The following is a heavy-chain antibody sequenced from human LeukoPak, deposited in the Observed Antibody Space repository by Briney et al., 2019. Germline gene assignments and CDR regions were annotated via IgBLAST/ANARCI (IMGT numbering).Heavy chain of an antibody. CDR3: ARDEHQYFHASSGRFDY. CDR1: GFTFSDYW. CDR2: IKQDGSEK. V-gene: IGHV3-7*04. Sequence: GGSLRLSCAASGFTFSDYWMGWVRQAPGRGLEWVANIKQDGSEKYYVDSVKGRLTISRDNAKNSVYLQMNSLRAEDTAVYCCARDEHQYFHASSGRFDYWGQGTLVTVSS. J-gene: IGHJ4*02. D-gene: IGHD3-22*01.